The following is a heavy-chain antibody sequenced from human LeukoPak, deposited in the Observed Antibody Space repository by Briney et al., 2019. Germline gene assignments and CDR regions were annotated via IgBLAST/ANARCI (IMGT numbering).Heavy chain of an antibody. J-gene: IGHJ3*02. CDR1: GFTFSSYA. CDR3: AKDRTYDSSGYYYVGERIDAFDI. V-gene: IGHV3-23*01. CDR2: ISGSGGST. D-gene: IGHD3-22*01. Sequence: GGSLRLSCAASGFTFSSYAMSWVRQAPGKGLEWVSAISGSGGSTYYADSVKGRFTISRDNSKNTLYLQMNSLRAEDTAVYYCAKDRTYDSSGYYYVGERIDAFDIWGQGTMVTVSS.